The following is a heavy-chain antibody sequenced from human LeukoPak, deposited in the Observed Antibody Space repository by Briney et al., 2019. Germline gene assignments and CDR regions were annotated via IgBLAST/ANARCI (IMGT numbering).Heavy chain of an antibody. V-gene: IGHV4-30-4*01. D-gene: IGHD2-15*01. Sequence: SETLSLTCTVSGGSISSGDYYWSWIRQPPGKGLEWIGYIYYSGSTYYNPSLKSRVTISVDTSKNQFSLKLSSVTAADTAVYYCASQPGYCSGGSCYGYFDYWGQGTLVTVSS. CDR2: IYYSGST. CDR1: GGSISSGDYY. J-gene: IGHJ4*02. CDR3: ASQPGYCSGGSCYGYFDY.